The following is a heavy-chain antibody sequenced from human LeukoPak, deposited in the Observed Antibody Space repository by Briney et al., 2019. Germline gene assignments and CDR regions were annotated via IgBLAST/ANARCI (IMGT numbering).Heavy chain of an antibody. J-gene: IGHJ4*02. D-gene: IGHD1-26*01. CDR1: GGSISSYY. CDR3: ARGGPWELQHKYSDY. V-gene: IGHV4-59*01. Sequence: SETLSLTCTVSGGSISSYYWGWIRQPPGKGLEWIGYIYYSGSTNYNPSLKSRVTISVDTSKNQFSLKLSSVTAADTAVYYCARGGPWELQHKYSDYWGQGTLVTVSS. CDR2: IYYSGST.